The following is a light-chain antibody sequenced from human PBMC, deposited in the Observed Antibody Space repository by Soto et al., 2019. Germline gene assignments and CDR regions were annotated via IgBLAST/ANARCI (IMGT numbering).Light chain of an antibody. V-gene: IGKV3-20*01. Sequence: EIVLTQSPGTLSLSPGERATLSCRASQSVRRNYLAWYQQKPGQAPRRLIYNSSTRATGIPDRFSGSGSGTDFTLTISRLEPEDFALYYCQQYRDLPQTFGQGTQVEIK. CDR3: QQYRDLPQT. CDR2: NSS. CDR1: QSVRRNY. J-gene: IGKJ1*01.